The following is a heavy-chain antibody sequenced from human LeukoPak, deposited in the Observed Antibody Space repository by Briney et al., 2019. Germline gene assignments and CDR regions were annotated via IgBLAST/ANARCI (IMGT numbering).Heavy chain of an antibody. CDR1: GFTFNSNS. Sequence: GGSLRLSCAASGFTFNSNSMNWVRQAPGKGLEWVSYISGSSSAIYYSDSVKGRFTISRDNAKNSLYLQMGNLRAEDTAVYYRVRDGSISYFDYWGQGILVTVSS. V-gene: IGHV3-48*01. CDR3: VRDGSISYFDY. CDR2: ISGSSSAI. J-gene: IGHJ4*02.